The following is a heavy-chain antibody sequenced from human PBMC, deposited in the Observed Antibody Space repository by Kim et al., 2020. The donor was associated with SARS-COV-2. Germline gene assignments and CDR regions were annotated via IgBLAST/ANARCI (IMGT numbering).Heavy chain of an antibody. Sequence: SVKGRFTISRDNAKNSLYLQMNSLRDEDTAVYYCARANPGYSSGWGWFDPWGQGTLVTVSS. CDR3: ARANPGYSSGWGWFDP. J-gene: IGHJ5*02. V-gene: IGHV3-48*02. D-gene: IGHD6-19*01.